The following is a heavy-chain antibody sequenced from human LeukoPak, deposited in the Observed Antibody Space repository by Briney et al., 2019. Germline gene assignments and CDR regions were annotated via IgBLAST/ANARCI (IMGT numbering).Heavy chain of an antibody. Sequence: SETLSLTCTVSGGSVSSGSYYWSWIRQHPGKGLEWIGYIYYSGSTYYNPSLKSRVTISVDTSKNQFSLKLSSVTAADTAVYYCARDGSNWNYVGSRAFDIWGQGTMVTVSS. CDR1: GGSVSSGSYY. CDR2: IYYSGST. D-gene: IGHD1-7*01. J-gene: IGHJ3*02. V-gene: IGHV4-31*03. CDR3: ARDGSNWNYVGSRAFDI.